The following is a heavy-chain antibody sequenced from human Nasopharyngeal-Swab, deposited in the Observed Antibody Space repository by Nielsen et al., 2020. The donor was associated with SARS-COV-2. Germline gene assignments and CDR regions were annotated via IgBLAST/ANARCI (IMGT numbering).Heavy chain of an antibody. Sequence: ASVKVSCKASGYTFTDYYMHWVRQAPGEGLEYMGRINPHSGDTNFAQKFQGRVTVTRDTSINTAYMELSSLRFDDTAVYYCARDDGDVPGMTGSGPLGGYWGQGTLVTVSS. J-gene: IGHJ4*02. D-gene: IGHD1-14*01. V-gene: IGHV1-2*06. CDR3: ARDDGDVPGMTGSGPLGGY. CDR2: INPHSGDT. CDR1: GYTFTDYY.